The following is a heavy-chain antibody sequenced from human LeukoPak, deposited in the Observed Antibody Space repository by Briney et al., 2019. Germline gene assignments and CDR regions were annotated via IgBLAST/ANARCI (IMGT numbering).Heavy chain of an antibody. V-gene: IGHV1-2*02. Sequence: ASVKVSCTASGYTFTGYYMHWVRQAPGQGLEWMGWINPNSGGTNYAQKFQGRVTMTRDTSISTAYMELSRLRSDDTAVYYCAREGDSSGPYAFDIWGQGTMVTVSS. CDR2: INPNSGGT. CDR3: AREGDSSGPYAFDI. CDR1: GYTFTGYY. D-gene: IGHD3-22*01. J-gene: IGHJ3*02.